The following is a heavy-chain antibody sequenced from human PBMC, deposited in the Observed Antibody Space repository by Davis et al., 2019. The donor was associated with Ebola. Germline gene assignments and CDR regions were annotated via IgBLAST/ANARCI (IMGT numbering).Heavy chain of an antibody. CDR1: GFTFDDYA. D-gene: IGHD3-3*01. Sequence: SLKISCAASGFTFDDYAMHWVRQAPGKGLEWVSGISWNSGSIGYADSVKGRFTISRDNAKNSLYPQMNSLRAEDTAVYYCARVLRGITIFGVVPPDYWGQGTLVTVSS. J-gene: IGHJ4*02. CDR2: ISWNSGSI. CDR3: ARVLRGITIFGVVPPDY. V-gene: IGHV3-9*01.